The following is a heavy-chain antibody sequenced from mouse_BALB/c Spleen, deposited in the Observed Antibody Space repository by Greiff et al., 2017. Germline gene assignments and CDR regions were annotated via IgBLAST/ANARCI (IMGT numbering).Heavy chain of an antibody. D-gene: IGHD1-1*01. CDR1: GYTFTDYA. V-gene: IGHV1S137*01. CDR2: ISTYYGDA. J-gene: IGHJ2*01. CDR3: ARGRDGFDY. Sequence: QVQLQQSGAELVRPGVSVKISCKGSGYTFTDYAMHWVKQSHAKSLEWIGVISTYYGDASYNQKFKGKATMTVDKSSSTAYMELARLTSEDSAIYYCARGRDGFDYWGQGTTLTVSS.